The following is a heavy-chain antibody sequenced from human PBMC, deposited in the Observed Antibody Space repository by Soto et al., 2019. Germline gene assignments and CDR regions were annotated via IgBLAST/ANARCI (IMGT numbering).Heavy chain of an antibody. D-gene: IGHD6-13*01. J-gene: IGHJ4*02. CDR3: ARDRGQHLGFDY. CDR1: GFTFSSYG. CDR2: VWFDGTNK. Sequence: QVQLVESGGGVVQPGRSLRLSCAASGFTFSSYGMQWVRQAPGKGLEWVAVVWFDGTNKYYADSVKGRFTISRDNSKNTLYLQMNSLRAEDTAVYYCARDRGQHLGFDYWGQGALVTVSS. V-gene: IGHV3-33*01.